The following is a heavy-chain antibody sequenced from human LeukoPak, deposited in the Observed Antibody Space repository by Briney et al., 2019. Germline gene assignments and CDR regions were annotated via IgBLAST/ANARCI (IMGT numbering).Heavy chain of an antibody. D-gene: IGHD3-22*01. Sequence: QSGGSLRLSCAASGFTFSNYAMSWVRQAPGKGLEWVSGISGSGGSTYYADSVKGRFTISRDNSKNTLYLQMNSLGAEDTAVYYCAKPEGGAMIVVTAFDYWGQGTLVTVSS. CDR2: ISGSGGST. J-gene: IGHJ4*02. CDR3: AKPEGGAMIVVTAFDY. V-gene: IGHV3-23*01. CDR1: GFTFSNYA.